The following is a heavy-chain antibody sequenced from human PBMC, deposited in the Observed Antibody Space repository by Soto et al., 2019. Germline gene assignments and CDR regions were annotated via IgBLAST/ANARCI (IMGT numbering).Heavy chain of an antibody. CDR3: AREENCRGGTCYSEYFHH. J-gene: IGHJ1*01. D-gene: IGHD2-15*01. CDR1: GYIFTAYS. Sequence: QVQLVQSGAEGKKPGASVKVSCKTSGYIFTAYSMHWVRQAPGQGLEWMGVVNPSGGSAHYAQSFEGRVTLTRDTSTSTFYMELSSLRSEDTAVYYCAREENCRGGTCYSEYFHHWGQGTLVTDSS. V-gene: IGHV1-46*01. CDR2: VNPSGGSA.